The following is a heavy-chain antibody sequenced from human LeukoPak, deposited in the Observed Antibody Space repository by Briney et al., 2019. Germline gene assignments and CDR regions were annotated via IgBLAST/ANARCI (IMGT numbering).Heavy chain of an antibody. V-gene: IGHV3-20*04. J-gene: IGHJ5*02. Sequence: PGGSLRLSCAASGFTFDDYGMSWVRQAPGKGLEWVSGINWNGGSTGYADSVKGRFTISRDNAKNSLYLQMNSLRAEDTAVYYCAVYCSSTSCPQIPWGQGTLVTVSS. CDR3: AVYCSSTSCPQIP. CDR1: GFTFDDYG. CDR2: INWNGGST. D-gene: IGHD2-2*01.